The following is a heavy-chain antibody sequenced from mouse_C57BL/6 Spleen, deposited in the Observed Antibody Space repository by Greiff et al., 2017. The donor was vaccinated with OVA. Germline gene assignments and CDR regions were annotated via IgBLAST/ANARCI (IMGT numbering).Heavy chain of an antibody. J-gene: IGHJ4*01. CDR2: INPSNGGT. CDR3: ARDYYGSVWDMDY. Sequence: QVQLQQPGTELVKPGASVKLSCKASGYTFTSYWMHWVKQRPGQGLEWIGNINPSNGGTNTNEKFKSKATLTVDNTSSKTYMQLSIWTSEDSAVYYWARDYYGSVWDMDYWGQGTSVTVSS. D-gene: IGHD1-1*01. CDR1: GYTFTSYW. V-gene: IGHV1-53*01.